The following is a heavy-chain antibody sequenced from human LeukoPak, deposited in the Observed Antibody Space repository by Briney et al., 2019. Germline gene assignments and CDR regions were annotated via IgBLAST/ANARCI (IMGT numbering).Heavy chain of an antibody. CDR1: GGTFSSCA. CDR2: IIPILGIA. D-gene: IGHD5-18*01. Sequence: SVKVSCKASGGTFSSCAISWVRQAPGQGLEWMGRIIPILGIANYAQKFQGRVTITAGKSTSAAYMELSSLGSEDTAVYYCARGIRGYSYGPDIVGLDYWGQGTLVTVSS. CDR3: ARGIRGYSYGPDIVGLDY. J-gene: IGHJ4*02. V-gene: IGHV1-69*04.